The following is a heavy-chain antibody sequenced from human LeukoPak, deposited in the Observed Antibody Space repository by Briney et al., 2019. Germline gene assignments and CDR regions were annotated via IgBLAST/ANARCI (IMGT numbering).Heavy chain of an antibody. V-gene: IGHV1-69*05. CDR3: ARLDRYFFYLDV. CDR2: IIPIFRTP. J-gene: IGHJ6*03. CDR1: GGTSSTYT. Sequence: GASVKVSCKASGGTSSTYTITWVRQAPGQGLEWMGGIIPIFRTPNYAQKFQGRVTITTDESTSTAYMELSSLKSEDTAIYYCARLDRYFFYLDVWGKGATVTVSS.